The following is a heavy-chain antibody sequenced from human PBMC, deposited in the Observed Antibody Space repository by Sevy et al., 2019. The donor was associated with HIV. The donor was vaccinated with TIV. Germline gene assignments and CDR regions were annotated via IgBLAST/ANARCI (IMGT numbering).Heavy chain of an antibody. CDR3: AREDGYTTGWSPGNY. J-gene: IGHJ4*02. CDR2: ISYDGLIK. D-gene: IGHD6-19*01. Sequence: GGSLRLSCAASGFTFNTHAMHWVRQAPGKGLEWVALISYDGLIKYYGESVKGRFTISRDDTRNTLLLQMNSLRHDDTAMYYCAREDGYTTGWSPGNYWGQGTLVTVSS. CDR1: GFTFNTHA. V-gene: IGHV3-30*14.